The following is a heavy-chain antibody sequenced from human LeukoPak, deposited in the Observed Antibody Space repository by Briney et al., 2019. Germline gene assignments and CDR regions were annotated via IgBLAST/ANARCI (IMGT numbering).Heavy chain of an antibody. V-gene: IGHV3-23*01. D-gene: IGHD3-22*01. Sequence: GGSLRLSCAASGFTFSSYGMSWVRQAPGKGLEWVSAISGSGGSTYYADSVKGRFTISRDNSKNTLYLQMNSLRAEDTAVYYCAKENGYYYDSSVLLGYWGQGTLVTVSS. CDR3: AKENGYYYDSSVLLGY. J-gene: IGHJ4*02. CDR1: GFTFSSYG. CDR2: ISGSGGST.